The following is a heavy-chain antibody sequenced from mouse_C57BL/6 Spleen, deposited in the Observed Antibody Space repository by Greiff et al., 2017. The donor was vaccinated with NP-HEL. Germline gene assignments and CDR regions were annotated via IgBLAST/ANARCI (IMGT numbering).Heavy chain of an antibody. Sequence: QVTLQVSGPGILQPSQTLSLTCSFSGFSLTTFGMGLGWIRQPSGKGLEWLAHIWWDDDKYYNTSLKSRPTISKDTSKNQVFLKIANVDTADTATYYCARIYYYGSSPFDYWGQGTTLTVSS. CDR3: ARIYYYGSSPFDY. D-gene: IGHD1-1*01. V-gene: IGHV8-8*01. J-gene: IGHJ2*01. CDR2: IWWDDDK. CDR1: GFSLTTFGMG.